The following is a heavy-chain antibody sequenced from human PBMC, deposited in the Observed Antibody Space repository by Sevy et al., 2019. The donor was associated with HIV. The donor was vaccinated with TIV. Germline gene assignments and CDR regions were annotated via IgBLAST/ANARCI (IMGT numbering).Heavy chain of an antibody. CDR3: TDGGYSGSPRAFDI. D-gene: IGHD1-26*01. V-gene: IGHV3-15*07. Sequence: GGSLRLSCAVSGFTFSNAWMNWVRQAPGKGLEWVGRIKSKTDGGTTDYAAPVKGRFTISRDVSKNTLYMQMNSLKTEDTAVYYCTDGGYSGSPRAFDIWGQGTMVTVS. J-gene: IGHJ3*02. CDR2: IKSKTDGGTT. CDR1: GFTFSNAW.